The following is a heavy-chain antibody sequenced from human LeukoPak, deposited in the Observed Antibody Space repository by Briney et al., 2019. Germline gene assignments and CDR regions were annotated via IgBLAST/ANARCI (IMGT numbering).Heavy chain of an antibody. CDR1: GVSMSSYY. CDR3: TRVDRGHSSLGGEYYYYYMDV. D-gene: IGHD3-16*01. J-gene: IGHJ6*03. V-gene: IGHV4-59*01. CDR2: IYYSGSAIYYNGDT. Sequence: PSETLSLTCTVSGVSMSSYYWSWIRQPPGKGLEWIGYIYYSGSAIYYNGDTHYNPSLKSRVTISLDTSRNHFSLILSSVTAADTAIYYCTRVDRGHSSLGGEYYYYYMDVWGKGTTVTVSS.